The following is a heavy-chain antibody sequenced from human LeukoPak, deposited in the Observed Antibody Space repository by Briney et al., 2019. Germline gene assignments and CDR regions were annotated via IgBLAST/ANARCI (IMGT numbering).Heavy chain of an antibody. J-gene: IGHJ3*02. D-gene: IGHD2/OR15-2a*01. CDR2: IYYSGST. CDR3: ATPREALEYEGAFDI. CDR1: GGSISSGDYY. V-gene: IGHV4-30-4*08. Sequence: SETLSLTCTVSGGSISSGDYYWSWIRQPPGKGLEWIGYIYYSGSTYYNPSLKSRVTISVDTSKNQFSLKLSSVTAADTAVYYCATPREALEYEGAFDIWGQWTMVTVSS.